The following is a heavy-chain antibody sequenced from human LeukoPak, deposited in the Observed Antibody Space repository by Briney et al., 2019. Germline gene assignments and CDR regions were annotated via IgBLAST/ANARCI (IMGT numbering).Heavy chain of an antibody. CDR1: GFTFSSYW. J-gene: IGHJ4*02. V-gene: IGHV4-34*01. CDR3: AREGGSYDSSGYYSLYYYFDY. D-gene: IGHD3-22*01. CDR2: INHSGST. Sequence: GSLRLSCVASGFTFSSYWMHWVRQAPGKGLEWMGEINHSGSTNYNPSLKSRVTISVDTSKNQFSLKLSSVTAADTAVYYCAREGGSYDSSGYYSLYYYFDYWGQGTLVTVSS.